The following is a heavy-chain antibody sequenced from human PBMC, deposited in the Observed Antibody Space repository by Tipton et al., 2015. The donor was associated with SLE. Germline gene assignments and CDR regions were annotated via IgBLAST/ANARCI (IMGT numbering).Heavy chain of an antibody. J-gene: IGHJ5*02. V-gene: IGHV3-21*03. CDR1: GFTFSSYS. CDR3: ARDPSGP. Sequence: SLRLSCAASGFTFSSYSMNWVRQAPRKGLEWVSSISSSSSHIYYADSVKGRFTISRDNAKNSLYLQMNSLRAEDTAVYYCARDPSGPWGQGTLVTASS. CDR2: ISSSSSHI.